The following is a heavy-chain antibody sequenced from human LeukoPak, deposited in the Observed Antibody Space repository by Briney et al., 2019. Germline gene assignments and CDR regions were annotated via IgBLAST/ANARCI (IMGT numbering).Heavy chain of an antibody. Sequence: ASVKVSCKASGYTFTSYDINWVRQATGQGLEWMGWMNPNSGNTGYAQKFQGRVTMTRNTSISTAYMELSSLRSEDTAVYYCARDSPLGYCSSTSCYTNYWGQGTLVTVSS. CDR2: MNPNSGNT. CDR1: GYTFTSYD. J-gene: IGHJ4*02. V-gene: IGHV1-8*01. CDR3: ARDSPLGYCSSTSCYTNY. D-gene: IGHD2-2*02.